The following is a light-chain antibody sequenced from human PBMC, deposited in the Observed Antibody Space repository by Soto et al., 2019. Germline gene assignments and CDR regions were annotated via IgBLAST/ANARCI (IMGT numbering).Light chain of an antibody. Sequence: QSVLTQSPSASASLGASVKLTCTLSSGHSSYAIAWHQQQPEKGPRYLMKVDSDVSHTRWDAIPDRFSGASAGAERYLTFSSLQSEDEADYYCQTWVTGIHVVFGGGTKLTVL. CDR1: SGHSSYA. J-gene: IGLJ2*01. CDR3: QTWVTGIHVV. CDR2: VDSDVSH. V-gene: IGLV4-69*01.